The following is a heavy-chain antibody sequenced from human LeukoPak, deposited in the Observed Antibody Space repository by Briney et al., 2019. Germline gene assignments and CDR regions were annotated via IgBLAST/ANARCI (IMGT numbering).Heavy chain of an antibody. V-gene: IGHV3-43*02. D-gene: IGHD6-19*01. Sequence: GGSLRLSCAASGFTFDDYAMHWVRQAPGKGLEWVSLISGDGGSTFYADSVRGRFTISRDNTRKSLSLQMSSLRSEDTAVYYCARESETSAWYDYWGQGTLVTVSS. CDR1: GFTFDDYA. CDR2: ISGDGGST. CDR3: ARESETSAWYDY. J-gene: IGHJ4*02.